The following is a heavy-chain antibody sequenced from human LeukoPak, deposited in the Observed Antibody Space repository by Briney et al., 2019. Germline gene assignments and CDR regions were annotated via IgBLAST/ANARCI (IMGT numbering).Heavy chain of an antibody. CDR3: ARDLESSITVGAYYYYYGMDV. J-gene: IGHJ6*02. CDR2: INPNSGGT. CDR1: GYTFTSYD. V-gene: IGHV1-2*02. D-gene: IGHD5/OR15-5a*01. Sequence: ASVKVSCKASGYTFTSYDINWVRQATGQGLEWMGWINPNSGGTNYAQKFQGRVTMTRDTSISTAYMELSRLRSDDTAVYYCARDLESSITVGAYYYYYGMDVWGQGTTVTVSS.